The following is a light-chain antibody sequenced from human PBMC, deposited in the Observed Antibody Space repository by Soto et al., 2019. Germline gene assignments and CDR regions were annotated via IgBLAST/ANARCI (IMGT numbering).Light chain of an antibody. V-gene: IGKV3-20*01. CDR2: GAS. Sequence: EIVLTQSPGTLSLSPGERATLSCRASQSVSSSSLAWYQQKPGQAPRLLIYGASSRATGIPDRFSGSGSGTDFTLTISRLEPEDFAVYYCLQYGSSSTWTCGQGPKVEIK. J-gene: IGKJ1*01. CDR3: LQYGSSSTWT. CDR1: QSVSSSS.